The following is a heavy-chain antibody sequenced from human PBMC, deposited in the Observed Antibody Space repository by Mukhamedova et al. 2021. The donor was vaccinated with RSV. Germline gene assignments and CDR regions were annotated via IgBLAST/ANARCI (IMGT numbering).Heavy chain of an antibody. J-gene: IGHJ5*02. D-gene: IGHD3-22*01. CDR3: ARGRNYYDSSGYYKALDR. V-gene: IGHV4-4*07. Sequence: TWGSTNINPALKSRVTMSVDTSKNQISLKLTSVTAADTAVYYCARGRNYYDSSGYYKALDRSGQGTLVSVSS. CDR2: TWGST.